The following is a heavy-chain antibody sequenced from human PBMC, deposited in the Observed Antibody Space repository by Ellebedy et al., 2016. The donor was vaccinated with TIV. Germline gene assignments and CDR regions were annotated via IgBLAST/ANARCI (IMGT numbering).Heavy chain of an antibody. CDR1: GGSISSGDYS. CDR3: ARDGYSSGSHDGFDI. V-gene: IGHV4-30-2*01. D-gene: IGHD2-15*01. Sequence: MPSETLSLTCAVSGGSISSGDYSWNWIRQAPGKGLEWIGHIYLTGHTAYNPALRGRPIVSFDTSENQFSLRLTSMTAADTAVYYCARDGYSSGSHDGFDIWGQGAMVTVSS. CDR2: IYLTGHT. J-gene: IGHJ3*02.